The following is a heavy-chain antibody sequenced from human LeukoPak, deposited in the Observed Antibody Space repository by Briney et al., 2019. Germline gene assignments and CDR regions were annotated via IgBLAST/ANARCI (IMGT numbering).Heavy chain of an antibody. J-gene: IGHJ6*02. V-gene: IGHV3-9*01. CDR1: GFTFDDYA. CDR3: AKDRQWELLNGMDV. CDR2: ISWNSGSI. D-gene: IGHD1-26*01. Sequence: GGSLRLSCAASGFTFDDYAMHWVRQAPGKGLEWVSGISWNSGSIGYADSVKGRFTISRDNAKNSLYLQMNSLRAEDTALCYCAKDRQWELLNGMDVWGQGTTVTVSS.